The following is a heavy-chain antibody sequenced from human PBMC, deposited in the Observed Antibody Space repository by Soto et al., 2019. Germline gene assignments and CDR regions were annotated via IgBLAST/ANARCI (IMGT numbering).Heavy chain of an antibody. Sequence: PSETLSLTCAVSGGSISSWGYSWSWIRQPPGKGLEWIGYIYHSGSTYYNPSLKSRVTILVDTSKNQFSLKLSSVTAADTAVYYCARLEQQLVLFDYWGQGTLVTVSS. J-gene: IGHJ4*02. CDR2: IYHSGST. CDR3: ARLEQQLVLFDY. V-gene: IGHV4-30-2*01. D-gene: IGHD6-13*01. CDR1: GGSISSWGYS.